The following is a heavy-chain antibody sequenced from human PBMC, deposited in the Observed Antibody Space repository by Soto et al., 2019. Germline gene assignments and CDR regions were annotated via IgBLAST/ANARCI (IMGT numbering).Heavy chain of an antibody. J-gene: IGHJ6*02. CDR1: GFTFDDHV. CDR2: ISWNGYSI. V-gene: IGHV3-9*01. CDR3: ARSWSVSTSGRVDV. Sequence: EVQLVESGGGLVHPGKSLRLSCVASGFTFDDHVVHWVRQVPGKGLEWVGHISWNGYSIGYGGSVRGRFTISRDNAKNTLYLQMNSLRPEDTALYYCARSWSVSTSGRVDVWGQGTTVTVSS. D-gene: IGHD3-3*01.